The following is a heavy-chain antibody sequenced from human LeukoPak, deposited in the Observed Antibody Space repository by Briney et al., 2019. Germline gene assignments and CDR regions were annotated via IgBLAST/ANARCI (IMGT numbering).Heavy chain of an antibody. CDR1: GFTFSSYA. V-gene: IGHV3-23*01. CDR2: ISGSGGST. Sequence: GGSLRLSCAASGFTFSSYAMSWVRQAPGKGLEWVSSISGSGGSTYYAESVKGRFTISRDNSKNTLYLQMNSLRAEETAIYYCAKAPVASCRGAFCYPFDCWGQGNLVTVSS. D-gene: IGHD2-15*01. J-gene: IGHJ4*02. CDR3: AKAPVASCRGAFCYPFDC.